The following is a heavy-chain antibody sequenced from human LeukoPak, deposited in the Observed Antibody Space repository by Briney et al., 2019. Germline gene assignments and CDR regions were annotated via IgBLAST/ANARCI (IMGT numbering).Heavy chain of an antibody. Sequence: SETLSLTCSVNGGSFSGYSYSWIRQPPGKGLEWIGEINHPSSIRYNPSLKSPVTISVDTSKKHFSLEMSSVTAADTAVYYCARGEVRTAKTYTWSSRPYYSYSYMDVWGKGTTVTVSS. CDR3: ARGEVRTAKTYTWSSRPYYSYSYMDV. CDR1: GGSFSGYS. J-gene: IGHJ6*03. CDR2: INHPSSI. V-gene: IGHV4-34*01. D-gene: IGHD3-3*01.